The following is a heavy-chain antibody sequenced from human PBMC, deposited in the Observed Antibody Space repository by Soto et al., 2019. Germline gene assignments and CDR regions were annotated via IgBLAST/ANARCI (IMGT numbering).Heavy chain of an antibody. CDR3: ARDKRDLRFLEWSYYFDY. J-gene: IGHJ4*02. D-gene: IGHD3-3*01. CDR2: INSDGSST. CDR1: GFTFSSYW. V-gene: IGHV3-74*01. Sequence: GGSLRLSCAASGFTFSSYWMHWVRQAPEKGLMWVSHINSDGSSTTYADSVKGRFTISRDNAKNTLFLQMNSLRADDTAVYYCARDKRDLRFLEWSYYFDYWGQGTLVTVLL.